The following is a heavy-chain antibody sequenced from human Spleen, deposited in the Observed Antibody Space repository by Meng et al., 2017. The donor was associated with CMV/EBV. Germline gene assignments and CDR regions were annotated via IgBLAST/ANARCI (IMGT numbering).Heavy chain of an antibody. CDR2: IYYSGRT. Sequence: CTVSGGSISRSSSYWGWIRQPPGKGLEWIGSIYYSGRTYYNPSLKSRVTISVDTSKNQFSLKLSSVTAADTAVYYCAVVVPAASVDYWGQGTLVTVSS. CDR3: AVVVPAASVDY. J-gene: IGHJ4*02. CDR1: GGSISRSSSY. D-gene: IGHD2-2*01. V-gene: IGHV4-39*07.